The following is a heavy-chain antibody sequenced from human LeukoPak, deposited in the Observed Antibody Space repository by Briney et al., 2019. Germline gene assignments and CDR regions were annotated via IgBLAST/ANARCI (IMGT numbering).Heavy chain of an antibody. D-gene: IGHD2-2*02. V-gene: IGHV1-69*04. CDR3: AKNPLDIVVVPAAIDYYYYGMDV. Sequence: SVKVSCTASGGTFSSYAISWVRLAPGQGLEWVGRIIPILGIANYAQKFQGRVTITAGKSTSTAYIELSSVRAEDTAVYYCAKNPLDIVVVPAAIDYYYYGMDVWGQGTTVTVSS. CDR1: GGTFSSYA. J-gene: IGHJ6*02. CDR2: IIPILGIA.